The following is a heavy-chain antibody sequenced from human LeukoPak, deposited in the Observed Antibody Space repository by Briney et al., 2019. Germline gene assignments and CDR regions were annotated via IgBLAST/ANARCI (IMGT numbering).Heavy chain of an antibody. D-gene: IGHD1-26*01. J-gene: IGHJ4*02. V-gene: IGHV3-11*01. CDR2: ISSSGSTI. CDR1: GFTFSDYY. CDR3: ARFYKGGATHFDY. Sequence: GGSLRLSCAASGFTFSDYYMSWIRQAPGKGLEWVSYISSSGSTIYYADSVKGRFTISRDNAKNSLYLQMSSLRAEDTAVYYCARFYKGGATHFDYWGQGTLVTVSS.